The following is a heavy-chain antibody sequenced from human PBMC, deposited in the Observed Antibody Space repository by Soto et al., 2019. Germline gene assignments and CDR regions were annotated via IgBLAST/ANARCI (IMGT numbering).Heavy chain of an antibody. D-gene: IGHD5-12*01. CDR1: GFTFSSYG. V-gene: IGHV3-33*01. Sequence: GGSLRLSCAASGFTFSSYGMHWVRQAPGKGLEWVAVIWYDGSNKYYADSVKGRFTISRDNSKNTLYLQMNSLRAEDTAVYYCARDVTVATITYYYGMDVWGQGTTVTVSS. CDR2: IWYDGSNK. J-gene: IGHJ6*02. CDR3: ARDVTVATITYYYGMDV.